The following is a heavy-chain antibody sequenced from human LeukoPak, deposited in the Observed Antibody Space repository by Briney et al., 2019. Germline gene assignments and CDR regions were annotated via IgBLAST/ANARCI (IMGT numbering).Heavy chain of an antibody. CDR2: ISGSGGST. D-gene: IGHD6-19*01. V-gene: IGHV3-23*01. Sequence: PGGSLRLSCAASGFTFSSYAMSWVRQAPGKGLEWVSAISGSGGSTYYADSVKGRFTISRDNSKNTLYLQMNSLRAEDTAVYYCAIQPGYSSGWYYRYWGQGTLVTVSS. CDR3: AIQPGYSSGWYYRY. J-gene: IGHJ4*02. CDR1: GFTFSSYA.